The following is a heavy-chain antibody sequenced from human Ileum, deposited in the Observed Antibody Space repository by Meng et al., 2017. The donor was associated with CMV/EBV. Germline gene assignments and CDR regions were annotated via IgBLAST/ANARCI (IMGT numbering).Heavy chain of an antibody. J-gene: IGHJ4*02. Sequence: DDAGLGPVRPSLTESLLCTVSRGSRIRSSYYWGWIRQPPGKGLEWIGSFYYGGGTYYNPSLKSRVTLSVDASKNQFSLKLSSVTAADTAVYFCAGELWSLYYFDYWGPGILVTVSS. CDR3: AGELWSLYYFDY. D-gene: IGHD5-18*01. CDR2: FYYGGGT. CDR1: RGSRIRSSYY. V-gene: IGHV4-39*07.